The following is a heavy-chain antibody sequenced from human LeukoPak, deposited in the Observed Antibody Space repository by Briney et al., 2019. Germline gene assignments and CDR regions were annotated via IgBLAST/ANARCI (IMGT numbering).Heavy chain of an antibody. D-gene: IGHD6-19*01. CDR2: ISSGSYT. CDR1: GFTFSGYS. J-gene: IGHJ4*02. Sequence: PGGSLRLSCAASGFTFSGYSMNWVRQVPGKGLEWVSSISSGSYTYYAESVKGRFTISSDNAKNAVYLQMNGMRAEDTAVYFCARRGPGSGWPTDYWGQGTPVTVSS. V-gene: IGHV3-21*06. CDR3: ARRGPGSGWPTDY.